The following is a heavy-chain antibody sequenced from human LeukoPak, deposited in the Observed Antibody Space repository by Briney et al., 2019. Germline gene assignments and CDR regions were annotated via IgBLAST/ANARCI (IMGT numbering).Heavy chain of an antibody. CDR3: ARNFGGLGY. Sequence: ASVKASCKASGYTFTTYEIYWVRQATGQGLEWVGWMSPNSGNTVYAQKFQGRVTITRNISISTVYLELSSLRSEDTAVYYCARNFGGLGYWGQGTLVTVSS. CDR1: GYTFTTYE. V-gene: IGHV1-8*03. J-gene: IGHJ4*02. CDR2: MSPNSGNT. D-gene: IGHD3-16*01.